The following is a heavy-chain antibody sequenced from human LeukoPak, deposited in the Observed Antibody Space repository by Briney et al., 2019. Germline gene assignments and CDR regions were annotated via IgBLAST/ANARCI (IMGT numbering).Heavy chain of an antibody. CDR2: IIPILGIA. CDR3: ARGAPVRFDFSSGLTALFDP. V-gene: IGHV1-46*01. D-gene: IGHD3-3*01. Sequence: ASVKVSCKASGYTFTGYYMHWVRQAPGQGLEWMGRIIPILGIANYAQKFKGRVTMTRDTSTSTVYMELSSLRFEDTAVYFCARGAPVRFDFSSGLTALFDPWGQGTLVPVSS. J-gene: IGHJ5*02. CDR1: GYTFTGYY.